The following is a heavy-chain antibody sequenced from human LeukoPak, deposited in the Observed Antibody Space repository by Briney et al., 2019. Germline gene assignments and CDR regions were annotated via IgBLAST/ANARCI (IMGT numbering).Heavy chain of an antibody. CDR3: ARHPLVFFDH. D-gene: IGHD3-16*02. V-gene: IGHV4-39*01. J-gene: IGHJ4*02. CDR2: IYYSGST. Sequence: PSETLSLTCTVSGGSISSSSYYWGWIRQPPGKGLEWIGSIYYSGSTYYNPSLKSRVTISVDTSKNQFSLKLSSVTAADTAVYYCARHPLVFFDHWGQGTLVTVSS. CDR1: GGSISSSSYY.